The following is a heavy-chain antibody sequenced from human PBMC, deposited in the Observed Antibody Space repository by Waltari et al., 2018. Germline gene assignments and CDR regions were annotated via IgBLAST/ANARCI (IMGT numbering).Heavy chain of an antibody. CDR2: VYYTGRT. V-gene: IGHV4-59*01. Sequence: QLQLQESRPGLVKLSEPLSLTCNVSGASIRDYSWTWLRQSQGKGLEWIGYVYYTGRTNSNTSLKSRVSMSLDMSKYQFSLQLRSVTAADPAVDYCALRQGFTSGWYWFDPWGPGTLVTVSS. J-gene: IGHJ5*02. CDR3: ALRQGFTSGWYWFDP. CDR1: GASIRDYS. D-gene: IGHD6-19*01.